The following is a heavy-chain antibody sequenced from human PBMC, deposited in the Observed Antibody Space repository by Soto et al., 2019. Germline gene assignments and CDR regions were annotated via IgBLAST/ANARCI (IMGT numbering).Heavy chain of an antibody. CDR1: GDSIRRFY. D-gene: IGHD5-12*01. CDR3: VTGAGWLPDY. V-gene: IGHV4-59*01. CDR2: IYKSEST. Sequence: LSLTCTVSGDSIRRFYCNWVRQSPGKGLEWIGYIYKSESTKYNPSLQSRVTISADTSKNQFSLRLTSMTAADTAIYYCVTGAGWLPDYWGQGTLVTVSS. J-gene: IGHJ4*02.